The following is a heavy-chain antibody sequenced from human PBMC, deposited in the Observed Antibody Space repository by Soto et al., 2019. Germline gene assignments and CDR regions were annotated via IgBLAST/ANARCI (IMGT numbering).Heavy chain of an antibody. D-gene: IGHD6-13*01. Sequence: QVQLVESGGGVVQPGRSLTLSCAASGFSFSSYGMHWVRQAPGKGLEWVALISYDGNTKYYADSVKGRFTISRDNCKNRLFLEINSLRDEETDVYYCAKRMPADQHFDFWGQGTLVTVSS. CDR1: GFSFSSYG. CDR2: ISYDGNTK. J-gene: IGHJ4*02. V-gene: IGHV3-30*18. CDR3: AKRMPADQHFDF.